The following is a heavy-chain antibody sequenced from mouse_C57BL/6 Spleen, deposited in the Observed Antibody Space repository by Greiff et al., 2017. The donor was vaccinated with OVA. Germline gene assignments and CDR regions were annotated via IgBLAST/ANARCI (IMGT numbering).Heavy chain of an antibody. J-gene: IGHJ4*01. CDR1: GYAFSSSW. CDR2: IYPGDGDT. CDR3: ARVPGLPNAMDY. Sequence: QVQLQQSGPELVKPGASVKISCKASGYAFSSSWMNWVKQRPGKGLEWIGRIYPGDGDTNYNGKFKGKATLTADKSSSTAYMQLSSLTSEDSAVYFCARVPGLPNAMDYWGQGTSVTVSS. V-gene: IGHV1-82*01. D-gene: IGHD6-1*01.